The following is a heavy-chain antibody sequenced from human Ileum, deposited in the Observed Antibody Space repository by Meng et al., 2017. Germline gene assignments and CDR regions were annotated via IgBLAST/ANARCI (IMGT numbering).Heavy chain of an antibody. CDR2: ISPDNGRT. Sequence: VSVKVPCKASGYSFNDCGVSWVRQAPGQGLEWMGWISPDNGRTTSAQNLQGRLSMTTDTSTNTAYMELMSLRSDDATVYHCARDATYDRSGRLGGDAFDFWGQGTMVTVSS. V-gene: IGHV1-18*01. CDR3: ARDATYDRSGRLGGDAFDF. CDR1: GYSFNDCG. D-gene: IGHD3-22*01. J-gene: IGHJ3*01.